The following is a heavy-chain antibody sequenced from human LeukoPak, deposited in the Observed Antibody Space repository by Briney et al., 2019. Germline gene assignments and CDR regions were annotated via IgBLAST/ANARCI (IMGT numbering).Heavy chain of an antibody. CDR1: GGSFSGYY. J-gene: IGHJ4*02. CDR3: ARSSRVLRYFDY. D-gene: IGHD3-9*01. Sequence: PSETLSLTCAVYGGSFSGYYWSWIRQPPGKGLEWIGEINHSGSTNYNPSLKSRVTISVDTSKNQFSLELSSVTAADTAVYYCARSSRVLRYFDYWGQGTLVTVSS. V-gene: IGHV4-34*01. CDR2: INHSGST.